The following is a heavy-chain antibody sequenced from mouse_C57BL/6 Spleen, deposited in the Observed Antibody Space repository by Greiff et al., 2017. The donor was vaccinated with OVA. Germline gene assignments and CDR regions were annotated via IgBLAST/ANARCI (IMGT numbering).Heavy chain of an antibody. CDR2: IDPNSGGT. Sequence: VQLQQSGAELVQPGASVQLSCKASGYTFPSYWMHWVKQRPGRGLEWIGRIDPNSGGTKYNEKFKSKATLTVDKPPSTAYMQLSSLTSEDSAVYYCARSPHYYGSTYWYFDVWGTGTTVTVSS. CDR3: ARSPHYYGSTYWYFDV. J-gene: IGHJ1*03. CDR1: GYTFPSYW. V-gene: IGHV1-72*01. D-gene: IGHD1-1*01.